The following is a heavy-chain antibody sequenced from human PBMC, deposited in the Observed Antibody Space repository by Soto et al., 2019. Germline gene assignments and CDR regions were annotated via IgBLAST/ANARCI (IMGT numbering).Heavy chain of an antibody. CDR3: ARQIEYSESCPNYQDLSYF. Sequence: TISGKRSGYHFATYGITLMRQKPGKGHEWMGRIDPSDSQTYYSPSFRGHVTISATKSITTVFLQWSSLRASDTAMYYCARQIEYSESCPNYQDLSYFWAQG. J-gene: IGHJ4*01. V-gene: IGHV5-10-1*01. D-gene: IGHD2-8*01. CDR2: IDPSDSQT. CDR1: GYHFATYG.